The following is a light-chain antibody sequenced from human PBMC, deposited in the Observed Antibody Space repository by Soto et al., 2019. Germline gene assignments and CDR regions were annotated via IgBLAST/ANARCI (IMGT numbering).Light chain of an antibody. J-gene: IGKJ5*01. Sequence: DIQMTQSPSSLSASVGDRVTITCRASQGISSYLAWFQQKPGKAPKSLIYGASSLQSGVPSRFSGSGSGTEFTRTLSSLQPEDFATYYCQQYYGFPVTFGQGTRLEMK. CDR3: QQYYGFPVT. V-gene: IGKV1-16*01. CDR1: QGISSY. CDR2: GAS.